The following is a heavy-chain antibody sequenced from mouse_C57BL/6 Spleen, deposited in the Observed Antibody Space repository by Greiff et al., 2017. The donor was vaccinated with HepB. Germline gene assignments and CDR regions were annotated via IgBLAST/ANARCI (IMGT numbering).Heavy chain of an antibody. V-gene: IGHV1-22*01. CDR3: ARQYVAGTRYFDY. CDR2: INPNNGGT. D-gene: IGHD4-1*01. Sequence: EVQLQESGPELVKPGASVKMSCKASGYTFTDYNMHWVKQSHGKSLEWIGYINPNNGGTSYNQKFKGKATLTVNKSSSTAYMELRSLTSEDSAVYYCARQYVAGTRYFDYWGQGTTLTVSS. CDR1: GYTFTDYN. J-gene: IGHJ2*01.